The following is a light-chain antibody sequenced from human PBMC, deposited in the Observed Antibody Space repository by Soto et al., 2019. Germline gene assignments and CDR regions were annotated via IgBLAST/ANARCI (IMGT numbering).Light chain of an antibody. J-gene: IGLJ3*02. CDR2: DVS. CDR3: CSYAGRSALV. V-gene: IGLV2-23*02. Sequence: QSALTQPASVSGSPGQSITISCTGTNSDIGSYNLVSWYQQDPGKAPKLLIYDVSERPSGVSNRFSGSKSGNTASLTISGLQVEDEADYYCCSYAGRSALVFGGGTKLTVL. CDR1: NSDIGSYNL.